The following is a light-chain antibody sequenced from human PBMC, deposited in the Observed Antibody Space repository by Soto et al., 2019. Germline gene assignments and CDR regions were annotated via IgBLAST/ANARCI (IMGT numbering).Light chain of an antibody. CDR2: DAS. J-gene: IGKJ1*01. CDR3: QQRFNWPRT. Sequence: NVLTQSPATLSLSPGEIATLSCRASQSVSSYLAWYQQRPGQAPRLLIYDASKRATGIPARFSGSGSGTDFTLTVSSLEPEDVAVYYCQQRFNWPRTFGQGTKVEIK. V-gene: IGKV3-11*01. CDR1: QSVSSY.